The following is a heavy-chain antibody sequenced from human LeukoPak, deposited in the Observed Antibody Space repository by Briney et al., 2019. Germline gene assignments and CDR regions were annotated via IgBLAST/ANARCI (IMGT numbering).Heavy chain of an antibody. J-gene: IGHJ4*02. CDR2: ISSSSSYI. CDR3: ARDPYSGSYSEHPSYYFDY. CDR1: GFTFSSYS. V-gene: IGHV3-21*01. D-gene: IGHD1-26*01. Sequence: PGGSLRLSCAASGFTFSSYSMTWVRQAPGKGLEWVSSISSSSSYIYYADSVKGRFTISRDNAKNSLYLQMNSLRDEDTAVYYCARDPYSGSYSEHPSYYFDYWGQGTLVTVSS.